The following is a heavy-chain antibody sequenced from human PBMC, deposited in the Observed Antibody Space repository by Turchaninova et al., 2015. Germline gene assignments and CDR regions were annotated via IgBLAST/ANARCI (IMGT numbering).Heavy chain of an antibody. CDR1: GGSFRGFY. D-gene: IGHD3-3*01. J-gene: IGHJ4*02. CDR2: INHSEST. V-gene: IGHV4-34*01. Sequence: QVQLQQWGAGLLKPSEPLSLTCAVYGGSFRGFYWSWIRQPPGKGLEWIGEINHSESTNYNPSLQSRVTISVDTSKNQFTLKLTSVTAADTAVYYCARGRGGLFTALPDYWGQGTLVTVSS. CDR3: ARGRGGLFTALPDY.